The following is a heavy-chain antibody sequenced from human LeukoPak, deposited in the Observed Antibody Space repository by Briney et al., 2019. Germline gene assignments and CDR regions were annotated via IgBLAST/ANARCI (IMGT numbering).Heavy chain of an antibody. CDR1: GFTFDDYT. CDR2: ITWDGGGA. Sequence: GGSLRLSCAASGFTFDDYTLHWVRQAPGKGLEWVTLITWDGGGAYYADSVRGRFTISRDNSNNSLYLQMNSLRTEDTALYYCAKGRYYDILTGYLHGYFQHWGQGTLVTVSS. J-gene: IGHJ1*01. CDR3: AKGRYYDILTGYLHGYFQH. D-gene: IGHD3-9*01. V-gene: IGHV3-43*01.